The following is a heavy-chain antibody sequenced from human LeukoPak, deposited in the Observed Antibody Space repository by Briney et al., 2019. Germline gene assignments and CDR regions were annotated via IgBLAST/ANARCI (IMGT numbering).Heavy chain of an antibody. Sequence: SETLSLTCTVSGGSISSSSYYWGWIRQPPGKGLEWIGSIYYSGSTYYNPSLKSRVTISVDTSKNQFSLMLSSVTAADTAVYYCARQSDYCSSTSCYKFFDYWGRGTLVTVSS. CDR1: GGSISSSSYY. D-gene: IGHD2-2*02. J-gene: IGHJ4*02. CDR2: IYYSGST. V-gene: IGHV4-39*01. CDR3: ARQSDYCSSTSCYKFFDY.